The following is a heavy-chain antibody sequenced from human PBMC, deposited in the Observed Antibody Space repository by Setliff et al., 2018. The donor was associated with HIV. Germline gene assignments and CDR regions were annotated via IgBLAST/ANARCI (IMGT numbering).Heavy chain of an antibody. CDR1: GGSIRIYY. CDR2: IHTSGNT. J-gene: IGHJ4*02. V-gene: IGHV4-4*07. D-gene: IGHD3-3*01. Sequence: SETLSLTCTVSGGSIRIYYWNWIRQPAGKGLEWIGRIHTSGNTNYNPSLKSRVTMSVDTSKDHFSLKLSSVTAADTAVYYCARDGFWSGYIDYWGQGTLVTVSS. CDR3: ARDGFWSGYIDY.